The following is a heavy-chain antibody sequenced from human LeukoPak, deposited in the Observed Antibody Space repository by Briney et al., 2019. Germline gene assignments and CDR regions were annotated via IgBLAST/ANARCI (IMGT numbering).Heavy chain of an antibody. Sequence: GGSLRLSCVVSGLTFSNCRMTWVRQAPGRGLEWVANIKEDGTETSYVGSVKGRFTISRDNAKNSLYLQMNSLRAEDTALYYCARDEFGPLDFWGRGTLVTVSS. V-gene: IGHV3-7*05. CDR1: GLTFSNCR. D-gene: IGHD3/OR15-3a*01. CDR3: ARDEFGPLDF. CDR2: IKEDGTET. J-gene: IGHJ4*02.